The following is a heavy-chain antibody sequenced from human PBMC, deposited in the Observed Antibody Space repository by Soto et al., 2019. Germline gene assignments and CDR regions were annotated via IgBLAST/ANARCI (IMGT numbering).Heavy chain of an antibody. D-gene: IGHD2-15*01. CDR1: GFTFSVYW. Sequence: LRLSCAASGFTFSVYWMHWVRQAPGKGLVWVSHMNSDGSSTIYADSVKGRFTISRDNAKNTLYLQMNSLRVEDTAVYYCARDRGNPDAFDIWGQGTMVTVSS. V-gene: IGHV3-74*01. CDR3: ARDRGNPDAFDI. J-gene: IGHJ3*02. CDR2: MNSDGSST.